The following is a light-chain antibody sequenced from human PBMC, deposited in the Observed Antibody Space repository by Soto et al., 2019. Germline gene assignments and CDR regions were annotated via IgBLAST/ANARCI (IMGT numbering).Light chain of an antibody. CDR3: TSYTSSSTQV. CDR1: SRDVGGYDY. J-gene: IGLJ1*01. V-gene: IGLV2-14*01. CDR2: EVT. Sequence: QSVLTQPASVSGSPGPSITISCTGTSRDVGGYDYVSWYQQHPGTAPRLIIFEVTNRPSGVSNRFSGSKSGNTASLTISGLQAEDEADYYCTSYTSSSTQVFGTGTKVTVL.